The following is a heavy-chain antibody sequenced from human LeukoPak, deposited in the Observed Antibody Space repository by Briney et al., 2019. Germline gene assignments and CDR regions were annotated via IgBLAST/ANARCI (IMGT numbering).Heavy chain of an antibody. Sequence: ASVKVSCKASGYTFTSNYMHWVRQAPGQGPEWMGVISPSGGSTTYAQKFQGRVTLTRDMSTSTVYMELSSLRSEDTAVYYCAEYHGDYDYWGQGTLVTVSS. J-gene: IGHJ4*02. V-gene: IGHV1-46*01. CDR1: GYTFTSNY. CDR3: AEYHGDYDY. D-gene: IGHD4-17*01. CDR2: ISPSGGST.